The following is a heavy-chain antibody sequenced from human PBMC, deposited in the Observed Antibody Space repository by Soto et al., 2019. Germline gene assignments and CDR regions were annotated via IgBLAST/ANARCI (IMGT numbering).Heavy chain of an antibody. J-gene: IGHJ4*02. D-gene: IGHD2-21*01. CDR1: GGTFSSYA. CDR2: IIPIFGTA. Sequence: SVKVSCKASGGTFSSYAISWVRQAPGQGLEWMGGIIPIFGTANYAQKFQGRVTITADESTSTAYMELSSLRSEDTAVYYCARDFVSTIGDFDSWGQGTLVTVSS. CDR3: ARDFVSTIGDFDS. V-gene: IGHV1-69*13.